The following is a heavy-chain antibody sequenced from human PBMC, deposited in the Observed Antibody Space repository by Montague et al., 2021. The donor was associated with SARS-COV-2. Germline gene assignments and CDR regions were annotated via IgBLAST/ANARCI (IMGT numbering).Heavy chain of an antibody. J-gene: IGHJ4*02. CDR3: ARDSRAEAAATNSFSSAFDY. Sequence: SETLSLTYGVSGGSISSSDWWSWVRQPPGKGLEWIGEIYHSGSTXXNPXXXSRVTISMDKSKNQFSLKVSSVTAADTAVYYCARDSRAEAAATNSFSSAFDYWGQGTLVTVSS. D-gene: IGHD6-13*01. CDR2: IYHSGST. V-gene: IGHV4-4*02. CDR1: GGSISSSDW.